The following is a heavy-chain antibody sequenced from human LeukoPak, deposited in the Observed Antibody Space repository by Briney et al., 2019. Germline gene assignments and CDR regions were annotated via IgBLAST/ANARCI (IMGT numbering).Heavy chain of an antibody. J-gene: IGHJ6*02. CDR2: IYYSGST. CDR1: GGSISSYY. CDR3: ARDLWLGLLYYYYGMDV. Sequence: SETPSLTCTVSGGSISSYYWSWIRQPPGKGLEWIGYIYYSGSTNYNPSLKSRVTISVDTSKNQFSLKLSSVTAADTAVYYCARDLWLGLLYYYYGMDVWGQGTTVTVSS. V-gene: IGHV4-59*01. D-gene: IGHD2-15*01.